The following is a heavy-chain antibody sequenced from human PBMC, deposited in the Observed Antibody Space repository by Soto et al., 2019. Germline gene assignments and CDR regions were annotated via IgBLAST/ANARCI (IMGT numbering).Heavy chain of an antibody. D-gene: IGHD2-15*01. J-gene: IGHJ5*02. V-gene: IGHV3-11*01. CDR2: ISSSGSTI. CDR1: GFTFSDYY. Sequence: GGSLSLSCAASGFTFSDYYMSWIRQAPGKGLEWVSYISSSGSTIYYADSVKGRFANSRDNAKNSLYLQMNSLRAEPTAAYHCATPAQPLNWFDPWGQGTLVTVSS. CDR3: ATPAQPLNWFDP.